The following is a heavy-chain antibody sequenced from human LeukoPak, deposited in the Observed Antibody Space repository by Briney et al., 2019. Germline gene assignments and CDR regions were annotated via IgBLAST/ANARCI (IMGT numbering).Heavy chain of an antibody. CDR3: AKEDDGYSSSSSGMVYYYMDV. CDR1: GYTFTGYY. CDR2: INPNSGGT. Sequence: ASVKVSCKASGYTFTGYYMHWVRQAPGQGLEWMGWINPNSGGTNYAQKFQGRVTMTRDTSISTAYMELSRLRSDDTAVYYCAKEDDGYSSSSSGMVYYYMDVWGKGTTVTVSS. V-gene: IGHV1-2*02. D-gene: IGHD6-6*01. J-gene: IGHJ6*03.